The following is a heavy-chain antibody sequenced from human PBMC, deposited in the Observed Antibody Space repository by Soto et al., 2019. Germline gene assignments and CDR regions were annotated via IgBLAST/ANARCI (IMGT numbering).Heavy chain of an antibody. J-gene: IGHJ4*02. CDR1: GYTFTSYG. Sequence: QVQLVQSGAEVKKPGASVKVSYKASGYTFTSYGISWVRQAPGQGLEWMGWISAYNGNTNYAQKLQGRVPMTTDTSMSTAYMELRSLRSDDTAVYYCARVYCSSTSCYSPPDYWGQGTLVTVSS. CDR2: ISAYNGNT. D-gene: IGHD2-2*01. V-gene: IGHV1-18*01. CDR3: ARVYCSSTSCYSPPDY.